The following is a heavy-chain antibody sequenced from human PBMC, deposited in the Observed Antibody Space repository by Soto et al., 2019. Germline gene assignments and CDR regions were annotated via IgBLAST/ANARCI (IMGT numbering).Heavy chain of an antibody. CDR1: GVSFRTHW. D-gene: IGHD6-19*01. V-gene: IGHV3-74*01. Sequence: AGGSLRHSCAASGVSFRTHWMHWVRQAPGKGLVWVSRISPDGSTTYAASVKGRFTISRDNAKNTLYLQVNSLRDEDTAVYFCARGPGSSSNSVRGCFDYWGLGTQVTVSS. CDR3: ARGPGSSSNSVRGCFDY. CDR2: ISPDGST. J-gene: IGHJ4*01.